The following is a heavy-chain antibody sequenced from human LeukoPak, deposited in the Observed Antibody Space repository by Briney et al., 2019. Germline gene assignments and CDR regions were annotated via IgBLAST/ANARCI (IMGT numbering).Heavy chain of an antibody. J-gene: IGHJ4*02. CDR3: ARGSVVRGVISY. V-gene: IGHV1-2*02. CDR2: INPNSGGT. Sequence: ASVKVSCKTSGYTFTGFYIHWVRQAPGQGLEWMGWINPNSGGTNYAQKFQGRVTMTRDTSISTAYMELSRLRSDDTAVYYCARGSVVRGVISYWGQGTLVTVSS. CDR1: GYTFTGFY. D-gene: IGHD3-10*01.